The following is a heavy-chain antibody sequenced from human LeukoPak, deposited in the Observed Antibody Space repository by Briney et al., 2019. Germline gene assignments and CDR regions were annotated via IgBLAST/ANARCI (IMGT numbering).Heavy chain of an antibody. CDR1: RFSFSNYA. Sequence: GGSLRLSCAASRFSFSNYAMSWVRQAPGKGREWGSGIGDTGVSTYYTDSVKGRFTISRDKSKTTLYLQMNSLRTEDTAVYYCAKGAIAAAGMGGYFDYWGQGTLVTVSS. D-gene: IGHD6-13*01. V-gene: IGHV3-23*01. CDR2: IGDTGVST. J-gene: IGHJ4*02. CDR3: AKGAIAAAGMGGYFDY.